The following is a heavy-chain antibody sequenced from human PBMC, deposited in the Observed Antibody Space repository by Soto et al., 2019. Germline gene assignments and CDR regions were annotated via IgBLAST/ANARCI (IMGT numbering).Heavy chain of an antibody. D-gene: IGHD3-3*01. CDR3: ARVPATIFGVGRMDV. Sequence: QVQLQESGPGLVKPSQTLSLTCTVSGGSISSGGYYWSWVRQHSGKGLDWIGYIYSSGSAYYNSSVKSRLTISIDTSNNPFSLKLKSLTAADTAVYYCARVPATIFGVGRMDVWGQGTTVTVSS. J-gene: IGHJ6*02. CDR2: IYSSGSA. CDR1: GGSISSGGYY. V-gene: IGHV4-31*03.